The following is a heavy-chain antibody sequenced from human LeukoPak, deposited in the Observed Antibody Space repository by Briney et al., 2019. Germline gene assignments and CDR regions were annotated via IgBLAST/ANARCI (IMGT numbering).Heavy chain of an antibody. CDR2: IYYSGST. J-gene: IGHJ4*02. V-gene: IGHV4-39*01. D-gene: IGHD3-22*01. CDR1: GGSISSSSYY. CDR3: ARLEILYYYDSPGHLDY. Sequence: PSETLSLTCTVSGGSISSSSYYWGWIRQPPGKGLEWIGSIYYSGSTYYNPSLKSRVTISVDTSKNQFSLKLSSVTAADTAVYYCARLEILYYYDSPGHLDYWGQGTLVTVSS.